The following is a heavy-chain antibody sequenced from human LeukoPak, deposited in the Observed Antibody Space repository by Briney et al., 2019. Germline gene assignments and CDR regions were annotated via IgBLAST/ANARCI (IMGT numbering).Heavy chain of an antibody. V-gene: IGHV4-59*01. D-gene: IGHD1-26*01. CDR2: IYYSGST. CDR3: ARGGIVGSRTNWFDP. J-gene: IGHJ5*02. Sequence: SETLSLTCTVSGDSISYYYWSWIRQPPGKGLEWIGYIYYSGSTDYNPSLKSRVSISVDTSKNQFSLKLTSVTPADTAVYYCARGGIVGSRTNWFDPWGQGILVTVSS. CDR1: GDSISYYY.